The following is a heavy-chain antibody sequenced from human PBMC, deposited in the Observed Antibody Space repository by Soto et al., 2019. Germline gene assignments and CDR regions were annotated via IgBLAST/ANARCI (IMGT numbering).Heavy chain of an antibody. CDR2: LYTSGST. V-gene: IGHV3-53*01. Sequence: GGSLRLSCAASGFTVSSHYMSWVRQAPGKGLEWVSALYTSGSTYYAGFVQGRFIISRDNSKNSLYLQMDSLRTEDTAVYYCASAVGWNYFDYWGQGTLVTAPQ. CDR1: GFTVSSHY. D-gene: IGHD6-19*01. J-gene: IGHJ4*02. CDR3: ASAVGWNYFDY.